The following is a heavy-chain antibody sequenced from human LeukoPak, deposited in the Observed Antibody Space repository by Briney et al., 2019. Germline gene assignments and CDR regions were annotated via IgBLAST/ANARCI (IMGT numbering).Heavy chain of an antibody. Sequence: GGSLTLPCSASGFTFSGREMAWVRQAPGKGLEWVSYMSKNGKTILHADSVKGRFTISRDNAKNSLYLQMDSLRAEDTAFYYCARASYTGFDLHFDQWGQGTLVTVSS. D-gene: IGHD5-12*01. CDR1: GFTFSGRE. J-gene: IGHJ4*02. CDR2: MSKNGKTI. V-gene: IGHV3-48*03. CDR3: ARASYTGFDLHFDQ.